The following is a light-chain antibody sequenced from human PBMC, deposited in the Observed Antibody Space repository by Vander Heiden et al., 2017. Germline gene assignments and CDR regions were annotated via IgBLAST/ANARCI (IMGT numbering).Light chain of an antibody. CDR3: VLYMGSGIWV. CDR1: SVSVPTSYY. J-gene: IGLJ3*02. V-gene: IGLV8-61*01. CDR2: STD. Sequence: QTVVTQETSFSVSPGGTVTLTCDLSSVSVPTSYYPSWYQQSPGKAPRTLIYSTDTRSSGVPDRFSGSIIGNKAALTISGAQADDESDYYCVLYMGSGIWVFGGGTKLTVL.